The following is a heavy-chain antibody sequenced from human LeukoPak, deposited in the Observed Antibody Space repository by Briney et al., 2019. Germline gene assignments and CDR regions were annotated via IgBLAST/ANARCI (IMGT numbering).Heavy chain of an antibody. D-gene: IGHD6-19*01. V-gene: IGHV3-21*01. Sequence: GGSLRLSCAASGFSFSSYRMNWVRQAPGKGLEWVSSISSSSSYIYYADSVKGRFTISRDNAKNSLYLQMNSLRAEDTAVYYCARDAAVAGTPAEYFQHWGRGTLVTVSS. J-gene: IGHJ1*01. CDR1: GFSFSSYR. CDR2: ISSSSSYI. CDR3: ARDAAVAGTPAEYFQH.